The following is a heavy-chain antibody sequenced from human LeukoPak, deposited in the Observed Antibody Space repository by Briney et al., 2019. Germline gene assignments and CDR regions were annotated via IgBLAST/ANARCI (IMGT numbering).Heavy chain of an antibody. J-gene: IGHJ4*02. CDR3: AKERQGGNSYGDEAFYFDY. Sequence: GGSLRLACTASGFSFDTYAMNWVRQVPGKGLERVSGISGSGGNSYYADSVKGRFTISRDNSKNTLYLQMHSLRAEDTAIYYCAKERQGGNSYGDEAFYFDYWGQGTLVTVSS. D-gene: IGHD4-23*01. V-gene: IGHV3-23*01. CDR1: GFSFDTYA. CDR2: ISGSGGNS.